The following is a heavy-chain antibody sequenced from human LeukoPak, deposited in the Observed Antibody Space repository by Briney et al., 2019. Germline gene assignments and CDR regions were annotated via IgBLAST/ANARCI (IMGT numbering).Heavy chain of an antibody. J-gene: IGHJ6*03. V-gene: IGHV4-4*07. CDR1: GGSISSYY. CDR2: IYTSGST. CDR3: ARERKQWLVSSYYYYMDV. Sequence: SETLSLTCTVSGGSISSYYWSWIRQPAGKGLEWIGRIYTSGSTNYNPSLKSRVTMSVDTSKNQFSLKLSSVTAADTAVYYCARERKQWLVSSYYYYMDVWGKGTTVTVSS. D-gene: IGHD6-19*01.